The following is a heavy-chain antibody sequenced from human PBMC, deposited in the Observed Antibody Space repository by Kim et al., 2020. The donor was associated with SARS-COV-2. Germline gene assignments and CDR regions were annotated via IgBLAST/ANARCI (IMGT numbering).Heavy chain of an antibody. D-gene: IGHD3-10*01. CDR2: IYYSGST. J-gene: IGHJ4*02. CDR1: GGSISSYY. Sequence: SETLSLTCTVSGGSISSYYWSWIRQPPGKGLEWIGYIYYSGSTNYNPSLKSRVTISVDTSKNQFSLKLSSVTAADTAVYYCARLLYYYGSGSFDYWGQGT. CDR3: ARLLYYYGSGSFDY. V-gene: IGHV4-59*08.